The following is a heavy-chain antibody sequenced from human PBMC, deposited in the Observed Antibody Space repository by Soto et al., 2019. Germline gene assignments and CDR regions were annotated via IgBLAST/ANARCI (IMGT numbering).Heavy chain of an antibody. CDR2: IFPGDSDT. V-gene: IGHV5-51*04. Sequence: GESLKISCKGSGYNFANYWIGWVRQMPGKGLEWMGMIFPGDSDTKNSPSLQGQITMSVDKPDSSAYLQWRSLKASDTAMYYCAAGYTTGPDAFDIWGQGTMVT. CDR3: AAGYTTGPDAFDI. J-gene: IGHJ3*02. CDR1: GYNFANYW. D-gene: IGHD6-13*01.